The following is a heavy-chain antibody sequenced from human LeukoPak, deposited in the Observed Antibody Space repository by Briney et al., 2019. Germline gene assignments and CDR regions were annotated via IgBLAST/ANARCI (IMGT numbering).Heavy chain of an antibody. CDR3: VRDAMTVVVGAFDI. CDR2: MNPNSGNT. V-gene: IGHV1-8*03. J-gene: IGHJ3*02. Sequence: ASVKVSCKASGYTFTSYDNNWVRQATGQGLEWMGWMNPNSGNTGYAQKFQGRVTITRNISISTAYMELSSLRSEDTAVYYCVRDAMTVVVGAFDIWGQGRMVTVSS. D-gene: IGHD3-22*01. CDR1: GYTFTSYD.